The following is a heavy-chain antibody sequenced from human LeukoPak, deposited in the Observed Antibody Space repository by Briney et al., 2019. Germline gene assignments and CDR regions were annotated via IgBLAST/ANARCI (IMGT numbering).Heavy chain of an antibody. D-gene: IGHD3-10*01. CDR1: GGTFSSYA. CDR3: ATVAVIRGVTYFDY. J-gene: IGHJ4*02. Sequence: ASVKVSCKASGGTFSSYAISWVRQAPGQGLEWMGGIIPIFGTANYAQKFQGRVTITADESTSTAYMELSGLRSEDTAVYYCATVAVIRGVTYFDYWGQGTLVTVSS. V-gene: IGHV1-69*13. CDR2: IIPIFGTA.